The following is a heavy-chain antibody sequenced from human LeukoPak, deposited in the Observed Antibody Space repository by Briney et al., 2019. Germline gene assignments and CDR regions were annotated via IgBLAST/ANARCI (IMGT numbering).Heavy chain of an antibody. V-gene: IGHV1-18*04. CDR3: ARVSEDYGDRSEDY. CDR1: GYTFTSYG. J-gene: IGHJ4*02. CDR2: ISAYNGNT. D-gene: IGHD4-17*01. Sequence: GASVKVSCKASGYTFTSYGISWVRQAPGQGLEWMGWISAYNGNTNYAQKLQGRVTMTTDTSTTTAYMELRSLRSDDTAVYYCARVSEDYGDRSEDYWGQGTLVTVSS.